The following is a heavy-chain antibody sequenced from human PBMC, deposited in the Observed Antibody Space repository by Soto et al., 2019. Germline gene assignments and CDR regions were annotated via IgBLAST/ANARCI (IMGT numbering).Heavy chain of an antibody. V-gene: IGHV3-30*18. CDR2: ISYDGSNK. J-gene: IGHJ4*02. D-gene: IGHD1-26*01. CDR1: GFTFSSYG. Sequence: HPGGSLRLSCAASGFTFSSYGMHWVRQAPGKGLEWVAVISYDGSNKYYADSVKGRFTISRDNSKNTLYLQMNSLRAEDTAVYYCAKDLRMWELLHPFDYWGQGT. CDR3: AKDLRMWELLHPFDY.